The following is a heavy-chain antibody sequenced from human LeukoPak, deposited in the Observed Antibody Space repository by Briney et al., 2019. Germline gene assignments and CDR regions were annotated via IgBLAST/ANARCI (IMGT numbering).Heavy chain of an antibody. CDR3: ARQKGVRGVPGPFDY. Sequence: PGGSLRLSCAASGFTFSSYAMHWVRQAPGKGLEWVAVISYDGSNKYYAASVKGRFTISRDNSKNTLYLQMNSLRAEDTAVYYCARQKGVRGVPGPFDYWGQGTLVTVSS. CDR1: GFTFSSYA. V-gene: IGHV3-30*04. CDR2: ISYDGSNK. J-gene: IGHJ4*02. D-gene: IGHD3-10*01.